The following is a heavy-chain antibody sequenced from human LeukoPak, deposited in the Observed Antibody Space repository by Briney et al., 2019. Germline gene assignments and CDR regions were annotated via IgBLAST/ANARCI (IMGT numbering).Heavy chain of an antibody. J-gene: IGHJ4*02. CDR1: GFTFNSYA. Sequence: GGSLRLSCAASGFTFNSYAMHWVCQAPGKGLEWVAVISYDGSNKYYANSVKGRFTISRDNSKNTLYLQMNSLRAEDTAVYYCARDNSRNYFGSGSYKDWGQGTLVTVSS. CDR2: ISYDGSNK. D-gene: IGHD3-10*01. CDR3: ARDNSRNYFGSGSYKD. V-gene: IGHV3-30-3*01.